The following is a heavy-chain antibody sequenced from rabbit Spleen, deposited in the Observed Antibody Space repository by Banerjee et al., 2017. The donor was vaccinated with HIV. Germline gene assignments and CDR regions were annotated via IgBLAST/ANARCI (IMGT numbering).Heavy chain of an antibody. CDR2: IYTSSGST. J-gene: IGHJ4*01. CDR3: ARDLAGVVGWNLNL. Sequence: QSLEESGGDLVKPGASLTLTCKASGFSFNSGYDMCWVRQAPGKGLEWIGCIYTSSGSTWYASWVNGRFTISRSTSLNTVDLKMTSLTAADTATYFCARDLAGVVGWNLNLWGPGTLVTVS. V-gene: IGHV1S43*01. D-gene: IGHD4-1*01. CDR1: GFSFNSGYD.